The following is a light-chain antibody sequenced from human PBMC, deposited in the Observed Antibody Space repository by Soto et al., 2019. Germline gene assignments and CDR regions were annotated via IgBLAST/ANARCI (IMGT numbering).Light chain of an antibody. CDR1: QSVGTY. Sequence: IVFTESPATLSFSPGQRTTLYCRASQSVGTYLAWYQQKNGQSPRFIMFDVSNRATGIPARFSGSGSGTDFNLTISSLETEDFGVYYCQHRSIWPVSFGQGTRLEIK. V-gene: IGKV3-11*01. CDR2: DVS. CDR3: QHRSIWPVS. J-gene: IGKJ5*01.